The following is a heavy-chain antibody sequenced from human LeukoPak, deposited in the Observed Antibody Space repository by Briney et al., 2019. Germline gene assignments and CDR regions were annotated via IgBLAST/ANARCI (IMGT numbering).Heavy chain of an antibody. Sequence: RGSLRLSCAASGFTFSSYAMSWARHASGKGLEWVSAISGSGGGTSYADSVKGRFTISRDNSKNTLYLQTNSLRAEDSAVYYCAKGGSWPKLGFDYWGQGTLVTVSS. CDR2: ISGSGGGT. J-gene: IGHJ4*02. D-gene: IGHD6-13*01. CDR3: AKGGSWPKLGFDY. CDR1: GFTFSSYA. V-gene: IGHV3-23*01.